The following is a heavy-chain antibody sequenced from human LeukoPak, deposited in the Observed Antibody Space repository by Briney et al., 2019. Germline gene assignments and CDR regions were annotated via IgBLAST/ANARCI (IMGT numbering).Heavy chain of an antibody. CDR1: GFTFSSYG. V-gene: IGHV3-30*02. D-gene: IGHD1-26*01. CDR2: IRYDGCNK. CDR3: ASLRTRGAPFDY. Sequence: GGSLRLSCAASGFTFSSYGMHWVRQAPGKGLEWVAFIRYDGCNKYYADSVKGRFTISRDNSKNTLYLQMNTLRSDDTAVYYCASLRTRGAPFDYWGQGTLVTVSS. J-gene: IGHJ4*02.